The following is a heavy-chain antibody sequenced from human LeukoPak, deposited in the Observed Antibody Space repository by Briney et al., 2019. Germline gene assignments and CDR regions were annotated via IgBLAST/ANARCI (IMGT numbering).Heavy chain of an antibody. D-gene: IGHD5-24*01. CDR1: GGSISNYY. V-gene: IGHV4-59*08. CDR2: IYDSGST. CDR3: ARQTRDGYLDY. J-gene: IGHJ4*01. Sequence: SETLCLTCSVSGGSISNYYWSWIRQPPGKKLEWIGYIYDSGSTNYNPSLKGRTTISLDTSKNQFSLNLNSVTAADTAVYYCARQTRDGYLDYWGHGRVVTVSS.